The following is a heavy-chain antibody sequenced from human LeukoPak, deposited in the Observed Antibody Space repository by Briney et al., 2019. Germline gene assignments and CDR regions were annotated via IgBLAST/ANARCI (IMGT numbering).Heavy chain of an antibody. CDR3: GVRQGVSTGGDY. CDR2: ISYDGSNK. CDR1: GFTFSSYA. D-gene: IGHD1-1*01. J-gene: IGHJ4*02. V-gene: IGHV3-30-3*01. Sequence: GRSLRLSCAASGFTFSSYAMHWVRQAPGKGLEWVAVISYDGSNKYYADSVKGRFTISRDNSKNTLYLQMNSLTAEDTAVYYCGVRQGVSTGGDYWGQGTLVTVSS.